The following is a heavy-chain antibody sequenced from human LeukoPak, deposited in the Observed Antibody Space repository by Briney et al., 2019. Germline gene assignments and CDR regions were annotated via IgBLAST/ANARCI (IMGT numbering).Heavy chain of an antibody. J-gene: IGHJ4*02. V-gene: IGHV5-51*01. CDR1: GYSFTSYW. CDR2: IYPGHSDT. Sequence: GESLKISCKGSGYSFTSYWISWVRQMPGKGLEWVGLIYPGHSDTTYSPSFQGQVTISADKSTDTAYLHWNSLKASDTATYFCARRIQGYLDYWGLGTLVTVSS. CDR3: ARRIQGYLDY.